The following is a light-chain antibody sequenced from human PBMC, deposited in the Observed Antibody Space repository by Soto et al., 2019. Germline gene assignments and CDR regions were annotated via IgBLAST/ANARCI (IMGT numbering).Light chain of an antibody. Sequence: QSALTQPASVSGSPGQSITISCTGTRSDVGHYNLVSWYQQHPGKAPKLIIYEVNKRPSGIANRFSGSKSGNTASLTISGLQAEDEADYYCCSFAGSSTWVFGGGTKLTVL. CDR3: CSFAGSSTWV. V-gene: IGLV2-23*02. CDR1: RSDVGHYNL. CDR2: EVN. J-gene: IGLJ3*02.